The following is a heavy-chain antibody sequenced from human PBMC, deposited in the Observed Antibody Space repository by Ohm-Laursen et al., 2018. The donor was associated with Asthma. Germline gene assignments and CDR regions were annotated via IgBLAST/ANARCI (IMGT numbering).Heavy chain of an antibody. Sequence: TLSLTCSVSGGSISSGGYYWSWIRQHPGKGLERIGYIYYSGSTYYNPSLRSRVTISVDTSKNQFSLKLSSVTAADTAVFYCARNTRELPFFDIWGQGTLVTVSS. V-gene: IGHV4-31*03. CDR1: GGSISSGGYY. J-gene: IGHJ3*02. CDR3: ARNTRELPFFDI. CDR2: IYYSGST. D-gene: IGHD1-7*01.